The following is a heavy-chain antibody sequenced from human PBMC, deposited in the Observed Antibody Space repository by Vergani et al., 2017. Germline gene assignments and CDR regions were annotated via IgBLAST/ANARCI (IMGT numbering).Heavy chain of an antibody. CDR2: IDTANGRP. D-gene: IGHD5-24*01. CDR1: GYIFYGHL. CDR3: ARSLSRDEYNVLHY. V-gene: IGHV7-4-1*02. Sequence: QVQLEQSGSELREPGASVKVSCKARGYIFYGHLSNWLRQAPGRGLEWLGWIDTANGRPTYALGFRERFVFYVDTSVDSAYLEISSLKADDPSVYYCARSLSRDEYNVLHYWGQGSLVTVSS. J-gene: IGHJ4*02.